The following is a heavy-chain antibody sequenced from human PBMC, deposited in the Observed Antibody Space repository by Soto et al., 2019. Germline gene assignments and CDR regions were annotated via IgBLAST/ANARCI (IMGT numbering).Heavy chain of an antibody. CDR1: GFTFSSFD. Sequence: QVQLVESGGGVVQPGRSLRLSCATSGFTFSSFDMHWVRQAPGKGLEWVAVIYHDGSNKYYADSVKGRFTISRDNSKRTLYLQMNRLRAEDTAVYYCASRVGAVDYWGHGTLVTVSS. CDR3: ASRVGAVDY. D-gene: IGHD3-16*01. J-gene: IGHJ4*01. V-gene: IGHV3-33*01. CDR2: IYHDGSNK.